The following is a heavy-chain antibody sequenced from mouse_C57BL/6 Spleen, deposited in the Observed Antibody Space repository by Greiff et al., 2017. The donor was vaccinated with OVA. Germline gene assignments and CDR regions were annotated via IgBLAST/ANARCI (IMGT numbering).Heavy chain of an antibody. J-gene: IGHJ1*03. Sequence: VQLQQSGAELVRPGTSVKVSCKASGYAFTNYLIEWVKQRPGQGLEWIGVINPGSGGTNYNEKFKGKATLTADKSSSTAYMQLSSLTSEDSAVYFGARSDTVVATGYFDVWGTGTTVTVSS. CDR3: ARSDTVVATGYFDV. CDR1: GYAFTNYL. D-gene: IGHD1-1*01. CDR2: INPGSGGT. V-gene: IGHV1-54*01.